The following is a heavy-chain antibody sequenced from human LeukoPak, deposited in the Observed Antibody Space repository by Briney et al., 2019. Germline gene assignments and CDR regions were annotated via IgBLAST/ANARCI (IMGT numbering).Heavy chain of an antibody. CDR2: ISADNGNT. D-gene: IGHD6-19*01. CDR1: GYTFTSYG. J-gene: IGHJ4*02. V-gene: IGHV1-18*01. Sequence: GSVKVSCQASGYTFTSYGISWVRQAPGQGLEWMGCISADNGNTNYAQKLQGRVTMTTDTSTSTAYMELRSLRSDDTAVYYCARESGWYSAFDYWGQGTLVTVSS. CDR3: ARESGWYSAFDY.